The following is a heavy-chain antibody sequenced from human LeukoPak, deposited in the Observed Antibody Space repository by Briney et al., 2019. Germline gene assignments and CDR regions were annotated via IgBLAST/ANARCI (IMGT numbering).Heavy chain of an antibody. D-gene: IGHD3-10*01. CDR1: GGSISSGGHY. CDR2: ISSTGST. CDR3: ARDQTYSGSGIYTYFDY. Sequence: PSQTLSLTCTVSGGSISSGGHYWSWIRQPAGKGLEYLGRISSTGSTNYNPSLRSRVTISADTSKNHFSLKPTSVTAADTALYYCARDQTYSGSGIYTYFDYWGQGILVTVSS. J-gene: IGHJ4*02. V-gene: IGHV4-61*02.